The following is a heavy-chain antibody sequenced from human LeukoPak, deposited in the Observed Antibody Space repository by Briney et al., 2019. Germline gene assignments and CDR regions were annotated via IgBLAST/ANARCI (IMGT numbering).Heavy chain of an antibody. CDR3: ASAASGLLWFGETSYMDV. J-gene: IGHJ6*03. Sequence: ASVKVSCKASGYTFTGYYMHWVRQAPGQGLEWVGWINPNSGGTNYAQKFQGRVTMTRDTSISTAYMELSRLRSDDTAVYYCASAASGLLWFGETSYMDVWGKGTTVTVSS. V-gene: IGHV1-2*02. CDR1: GYTFTGYY. D-gene: IGHD3-10*01. CDR2: INPNSGGT.